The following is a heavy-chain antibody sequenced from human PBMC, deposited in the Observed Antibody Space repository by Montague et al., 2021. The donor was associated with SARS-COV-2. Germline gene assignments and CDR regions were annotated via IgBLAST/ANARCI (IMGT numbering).Heavy chain of an antibody. CDR1: GGSVSTYY. Sequence: SETLSLTCTVSGGSVSTYYWSWLRQPPRKGLEWIGFLYFSGSATTYNPSLKSRVTISIDTSKNQFSPNLSSVTAADTAVYFCARDQGLRGWFDPWGQGTLVAVSS. J-gene: IGHJ5*02. V-gene: IGHV4-59*02. CDR3: ARDQGLRGWFDP. CDR2: LYFSGSAT.